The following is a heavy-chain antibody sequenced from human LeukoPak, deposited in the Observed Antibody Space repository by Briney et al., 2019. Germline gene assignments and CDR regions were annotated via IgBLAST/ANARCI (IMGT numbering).Heavy chain of an antibody. J-gene: IGHJ4*02. V-gene: IGHV4-59*01. CDR3: ARSLQLWNSNYFDY. CDR2: IYYSGST. CDR1: GGSISSYY. Sequence: ETLSLTCTVSGGSISSYYWSWIRQPPGKGLEWIGYIYYSGSTNYNPSLKSRVTISVDTSKNQFSLKLSSVTAADTAVYYCARSLQLWNSNYFDYWGQGTLVTVSS. D-gene: IGHD5-18*01.